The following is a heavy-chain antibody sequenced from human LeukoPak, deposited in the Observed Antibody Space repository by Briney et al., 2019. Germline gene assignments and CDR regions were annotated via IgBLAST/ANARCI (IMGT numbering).Heavy chain of an antibody. CDR2: INWNGGST. V-gene: IGHV3-20*04. CDR1: GFTFDDYG. D-gene: IGHD6-19*01. Sequence: GGSLRLSCAASGFTFDDYGMSWVRQAPGKGLEWVSGINWNGGSTGYADSVKGRFTISRDNAKNSLYLQMNSLRAEDTALYYCASVHGFGYSSGWYYYYYMDVWGKGTTVTVSS. CDR3: ASVHGFGYSSGWYYYYYMDV. J-gene: IGHJ6*03.